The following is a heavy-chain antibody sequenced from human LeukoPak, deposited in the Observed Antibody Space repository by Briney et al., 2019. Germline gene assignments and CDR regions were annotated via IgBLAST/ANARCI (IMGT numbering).Heavy chain of an antibody. Sequence: SVTVSCKASGGTFSSYAISWVRQAPGQGLEWMGGIIPIFGTANYAQKFQGRVTITADESTSTAYMELSSLRSEDTAVYYCARPEKYGGYDFDYWGQGTLVTVSS. D-gene: IGHD5-12*01. CDR2: IIPIFGTA. J-gene: IGHJ4*02. CDR1: GGTFSSYA. CDR3: ARPEKYGGYDFDY. V-gene: IGHV1-69*01.